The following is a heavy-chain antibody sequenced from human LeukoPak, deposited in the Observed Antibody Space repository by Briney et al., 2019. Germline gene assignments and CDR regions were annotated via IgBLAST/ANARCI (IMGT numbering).Heavy chain of an antibody. J-gene: IGHJ4*02. Sequence: SETLSLTCAVYGGSSRGYYWNWLWIRQSPGKGLEWIGEINDSGSPNYNPSLKSRVTISENKSLNQFSLKLSSVTAADTAVYYCARGTPGYSSSWNPRRAYFDYWGQGTLVTVSS. CDR3: ARGTPGYSSSWNPRRAYFDY. CDR1: GGSSRGYY. D-gene: IGHD6-13*01. V-gene: IGHV4-34*01. CDR2: INDSGSP.